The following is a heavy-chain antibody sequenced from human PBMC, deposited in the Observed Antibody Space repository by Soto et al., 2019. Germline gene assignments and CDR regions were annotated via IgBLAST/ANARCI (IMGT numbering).Heavy chain of an antibody. CDR1: GDSISNVHYF. V-gene: IGHV4-30-4*01. J-gene: IGHJ4*02. Sequence: QVQLQQSGPGLVQPSQTLSLTCTVSGDSISNVHYFWSWIRQSPDKGLEWIGHIYNGGSIYNNPSLERRLTISADTSKHQFSLDLSSVSSADTPVYCCTRVPSGDKVDSWGQGTLVTVSS. D-gene: IGHD7-27*01. CDR2: IYNGGSI. CDR3: TRVPSGDKVDS.